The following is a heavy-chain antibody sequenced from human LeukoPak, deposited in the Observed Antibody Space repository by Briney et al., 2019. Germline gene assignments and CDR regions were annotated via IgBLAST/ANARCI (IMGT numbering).Heavy chain of an antibody. CDR1: GFTFDDYA. J-gene: IGHJ6*03. CDR3: AKDTGRNYYYYMDV. Sequence: GGSPRFSCAASGFTFDDYAMHWVRQAPGNGRKWVSGISWSSGYIAYADSVKGRFTSSRDNAKTSLYLQMNSLRPEDMALYYCAKDTGRNYYYYMDVWGKGTTVTVSS. V-gene: IGHV3-9*03. CDR2: ISWSSGYI.